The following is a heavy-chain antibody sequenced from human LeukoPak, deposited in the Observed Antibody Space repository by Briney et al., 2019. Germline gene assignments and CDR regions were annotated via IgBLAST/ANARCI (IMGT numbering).Heavy chain of an antibody. D-gene: IGHD3-16*02. CDR2: ISGSGGST. Sequence: HPGGSLRLSCAASGLTFSSYAMSWVRQAPGKGLEWVSAISGSGGSTYYADSVKGRFTISRDNSKNTLYLQMNGLRAEDTAVYYCAKVRTFGGVIVKWGQGTLVTVSS. CDR1: GLTFSSYA. J-gene: IGHJ4*02. V-gene: IGHV3-23*01. CDR3: AKVRTFGGVIVK.